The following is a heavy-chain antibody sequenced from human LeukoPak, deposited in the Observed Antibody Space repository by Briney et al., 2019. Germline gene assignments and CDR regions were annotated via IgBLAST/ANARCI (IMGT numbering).Heavy chain of an antibody. V-gene: IGHV4-38-2*02. Sequence: TSETLSLTCTVSGYSISSGYYWGWIRQPPGKGLEWIGSIYHSGSTYYNPSLKSRVTISVDTSKNQFSLKLSSVTAADTAVYYCARGVVVGMIVVVDAFDIWGQGTMVTVSS. CDR2: IYHSGST. D-gene: IGHD3-22*01. J-gene: IGHJ3*02. CDR1: GYSISSGYY. CDR3: ARGVVVGMIVVVDAFDI.